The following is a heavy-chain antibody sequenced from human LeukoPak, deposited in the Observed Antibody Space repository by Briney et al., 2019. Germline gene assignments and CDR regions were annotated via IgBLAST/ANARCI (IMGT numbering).Heavy chain of an antibody. CDR3: AKVGTAMVLWYFDL. CDR2: ISGSGGST. Sequence: GGSLRLSCAASGFTFSSYAMSWVRQAPGKGLEWVSAISGSGGSTNYADSVKGRFTISRDNSKNTLYLQMNSLRAEDTAVYYCAKVGTAMVLWYFDLWGRGTLVTVSS. J-gene: IGHJ2*01. D-gene: IGHD5-18*01. V-gene: IGHV3-23*01. CDR1: GFTFSSYA.